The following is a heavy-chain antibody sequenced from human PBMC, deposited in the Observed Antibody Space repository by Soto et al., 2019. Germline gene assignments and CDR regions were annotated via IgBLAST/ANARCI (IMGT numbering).Heavy chain of an antibody. J-gene: IGHJ3*02. Sequence: GGSLRLSCAASGFTFSNAWMSWVRQAPGKGLEWVGRIKSKTDGGTTDYAAPVKGRFTISRDDSKNTLYLQMNSLKTEDTAVYYCTTDFYGSGDPDAFDIWGQGTMVTVSS. D-gene: IGHD3-10*01. CDR3: TTDFYGSGDPDAFDI. CDR1: GFTFSNAW. V-gene: IGHV3-15*01. CDR2: IKSKTDGGTT.